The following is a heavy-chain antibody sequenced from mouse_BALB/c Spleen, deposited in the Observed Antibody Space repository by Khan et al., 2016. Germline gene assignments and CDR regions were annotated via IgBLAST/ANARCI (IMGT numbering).Heavy chain of an antibody. CDR2: INSNGGST. CDR1: GFTFRNYG. V-gene: IGHV5-6-3*01. CDR3: ARMARTIN. J-gene: IGHJ2*01. Sequence: EVELVESGGGLVQPGGSLKLSCAASGFTFRNYGMSWVRQTPDKRLELVATINSNGGSTYYPDSVKGRFTISRDNAKNTLYLQMSSLKSEDTAMYYCARMARTINWGQGTTLTVSS.